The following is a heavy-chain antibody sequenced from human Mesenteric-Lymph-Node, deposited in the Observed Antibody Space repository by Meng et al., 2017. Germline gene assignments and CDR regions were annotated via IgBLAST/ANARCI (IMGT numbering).Heavy chain of an antibody. D-gene: IGHD3-10*01. CDR1: GGSISSSSYY. J-gene: IGHJ6*02. Sequence: SETLSLTCTVSGGSISSSSYYWGWIRQPPGKGLEWIGSIYYSGSTYYNPSLKSRVTISVDTSKNQFSLKLSSVTAADTAVYYCIGRGITMVRGVIITSYYGMAIWGQGSTVNVAS. CDR3: IGRGITMVRGVIITSYYGMAI. V-gene: IGHV4-39*07. CDR2: IYYSGST.